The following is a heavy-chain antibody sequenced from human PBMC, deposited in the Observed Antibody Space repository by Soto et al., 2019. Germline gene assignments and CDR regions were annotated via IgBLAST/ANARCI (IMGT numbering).Heavy chain of an antibody. CDR2: IYASGGT. CDR1: GFSLSSGGGA. D-gene: IGHD6-6*01. CDR3: GHRRDVATRCWFDP. J-gene: IGHJ5*02. Sequence: QITLKESGPTLVKSTQTLTLTCTFSGFSLSSGGGAVGWIRQPPGKALEWLAIIYASGGTHYSPSLKTRLTITKDTSKNQVVLTMTNMDPVVTATYYCGHRRDVATRCWFDPWGQGILVTVSS. V-gene: IGHV2-5*01.